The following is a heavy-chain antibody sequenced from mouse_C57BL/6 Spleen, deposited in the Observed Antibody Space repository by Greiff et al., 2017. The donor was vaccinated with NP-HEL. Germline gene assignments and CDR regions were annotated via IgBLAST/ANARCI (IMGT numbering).Heavy chain of an antibody. Sequence: VKLQESGAELVRPGASVKLSCKASGYTFTDYYINWVKQRPGQGLEWIARIYPGSGNTYYNEKFKGKATLTAEKSSSTAYMQLSSLTSEDSAVYFCAREAGRYFDGWGQGTTLTVSS. J-gene: IGHJ2*01. CDR3: AREAGRYFDG. CDR1: GYTFTDYY. V-gene: IGHV1-76*01. D-gene: IGHD4-1*01. CDR2: IYPGSGNT.